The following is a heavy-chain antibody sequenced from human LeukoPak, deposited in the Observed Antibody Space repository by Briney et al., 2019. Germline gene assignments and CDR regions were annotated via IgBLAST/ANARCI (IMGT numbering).Heavy chain of an antibody. J-gene: IGHJ3*01. Sequence: GRSLRLSCVASGFTFSTYAVHWVRQAPGKGLEWVSVISYNGRTQYYAGSLKGRFTISRDNSKNTLYLQMNSLTTEDTAVYYCARDGPGLGTNAFDVWGQGTMVSVSS. CDR2: ISYNGRTQ. CDR3: ARDGPGLGTNAFDV. D-gene: IGHD7-27*01. V-gene: IGHV3-30*04. CDR1: GFTFSTYA.